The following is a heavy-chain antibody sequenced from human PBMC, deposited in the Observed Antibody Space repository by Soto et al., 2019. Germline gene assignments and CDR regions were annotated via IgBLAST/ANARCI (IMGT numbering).Heavy chain of an antibody. CDR1: GGTFYTDT. V-gene: IGHV1-69*13. D-gene: IGHD5-18*01. J-gene: IGHJ4*02. CDR3: ARIPRYSFPTSDDLDS. CDR2: ITPIYPTT. Sequence: SVKVSCKASGGTFYTDTFSWVRQAPGQGLEWMGSITPIYPTTNYAEKFQGRLTVTADGSTNTAYMELNSLTSEDTAVYYCARIPRYSFPTSDDLDSWGQGTLVTVSS.